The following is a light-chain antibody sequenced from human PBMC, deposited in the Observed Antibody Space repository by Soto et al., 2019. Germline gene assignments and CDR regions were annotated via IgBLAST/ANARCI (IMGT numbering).Light chain of an antibody. CDR2: DAS. Sequence: LLTPSHATLSLCSGERATLSCRASQSVSSYLAWYQQKPGQAPRLLIYDASNRATGIPARFSGSGSGTDFTLTISSLEPEDFAVYYCQQRSNWPWTFGQGTKV. CDR1: QSVSSY. CDR3: QQRSNWPWT. J-gene: IGKJ1*01. V-gene: IGKV3-11*01.